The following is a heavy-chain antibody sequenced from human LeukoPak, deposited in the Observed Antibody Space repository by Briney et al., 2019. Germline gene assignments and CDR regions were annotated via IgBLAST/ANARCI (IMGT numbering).Heavy chain of an antibody. Sequence: KTSETLSLTCTVSGGSISSGGYYWSWIRQHPGKGLEWIGYIYYSGSTYYNPSLKSRVTISVDTSKNQFSLKLSSVTAADTAVYYCARVALRFLEWSNYGMDVWGQGTTVTVSS. D-gene: IGHD3-3*01. J-gene: IGHJ6*02. CDR3: ARVALRFLEWSNYGMDV. V-gene: IGHV4-31*03. CDR2: IYYSGST. CDR1: GGSISSGGYY.